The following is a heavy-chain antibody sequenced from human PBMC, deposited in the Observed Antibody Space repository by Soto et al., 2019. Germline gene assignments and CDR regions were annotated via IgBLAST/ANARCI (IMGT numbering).Heavy chain of an antibody. D-gene: IGHD2-2*01. CDR1: GYTFTSYY. CDR3: ARDLFGPPAHFSITSYPTDCCFYI. Sequence: ASVKVSCKASGYTFTSYYMHWVRQAPGQGLEWMGIINPSGGSTSYAQKFQGRVTMTRDTSTSTVYMELSSLRSEDTAVYYCARDLFGPPAHFSITSYPTDCCFYICCQGIMVT. V-gene: IGHV1-46*01. J-gene: IGHJ3*02. CDR2: INPSGGST.